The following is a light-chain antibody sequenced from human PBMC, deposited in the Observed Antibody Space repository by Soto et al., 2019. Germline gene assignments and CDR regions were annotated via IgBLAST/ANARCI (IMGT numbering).Light chain of an antibody. V-gene: IGLV1-51*01. J-gene: IGLJ3*02. CDR2: DSN. CDR1: SSNIGNNY. CDR3: GTWDTSLSAGV. Sequence: QSVLTQPPSVSAAPGQTVTISCSGSSSNIGNNYVSWFQQVPGTAPKLLVYDSNDRPSGIPDRFSASKSGTSATLVITGLQTGDEADYFCGTWDTSLSAGVFGGGTKLTVL.